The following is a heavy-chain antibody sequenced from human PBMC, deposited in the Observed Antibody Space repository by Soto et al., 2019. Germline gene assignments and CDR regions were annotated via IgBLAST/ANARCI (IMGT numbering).Heavy chain of an antibody. CDR3: ARGRVLRFLEWLPQPHWFDP. Sequence: ASVKVSCKASGYTFTGYSMHWVRQAPGQGLEWMGWINPNSGGTNYAQKFQGWVTMTRDTSISTAYMELSRLRSDDTAVYYCARGRVLRFLEWLPQPHWFDPWGQGTLVTVSS. J-gene: IGHJ5*02. V-gene: IGHV1-2*04. CDR1: GYTFTGYS. D-gene: IGHD3-3*01. CDR2: INPNSGGT.